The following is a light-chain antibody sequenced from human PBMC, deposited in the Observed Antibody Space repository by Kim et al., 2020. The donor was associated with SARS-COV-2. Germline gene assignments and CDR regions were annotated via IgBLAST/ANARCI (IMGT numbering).Light chain of an antibody. CDR2: GKN. Sequence: LGQTVRITCQGDRLRSYYASWYQQKPGQAPVLVIYGKNNRPSGLPDRFSGSSSGNTAYLTITGAQAEDEADYYCNSRDSSGNHRVVLGGGTKVTVL. V-gene: IGLV3-19*01. J-gene: IGLJ2*01. CDR3: NSRDSSGNHRVV. CDR1: RLRSYY.